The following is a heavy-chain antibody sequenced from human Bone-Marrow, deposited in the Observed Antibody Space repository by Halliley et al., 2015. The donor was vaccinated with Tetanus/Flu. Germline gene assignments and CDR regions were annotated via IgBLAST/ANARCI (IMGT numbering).Heavy chain of an antibody. D-gene: IGHD6-19*01. Sequence: TLSLTCTVSGGSISGYYWSWIRQPPGKGLEWIAYIYYSGSTKYNSSLASRVTIAVDTPKNQFSLKLTSVTAADTAVYYCARLEGAGTGHAFEVWGQGTMVTVSS. V-gene: IGHV4-59*01. CDR1: GGSISGYY. J-gene: IGHJ3*01. CDR3: ARLEGAGTGHAFEV. CDR2: IYYSGST.